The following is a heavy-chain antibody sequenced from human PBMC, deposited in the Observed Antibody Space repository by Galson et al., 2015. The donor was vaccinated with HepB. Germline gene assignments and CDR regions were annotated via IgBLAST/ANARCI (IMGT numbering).Heavy chain of an antibody. D-gene: IGHD3-22*01. CDR2: ISYDVNNK. J-gene: IGHJ3*02. Sequence: SLRLSCAASAFTFSTYAMHWVRQAPGKGLEWVSAISYDVNNKWYVDSVKGRFTISRDNSKNTLYLQMNSLRAEDTAVYYCVRSKRDRSVRDAFDMWGQGTMVTVSS. CDR1: AFTFSTYA. V-gene: IGHV3-30*04. CDR3: VRSKRDRSVRDAFDM.